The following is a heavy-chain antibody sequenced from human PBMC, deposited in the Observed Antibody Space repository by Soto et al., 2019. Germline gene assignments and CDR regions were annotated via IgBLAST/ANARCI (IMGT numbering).Heavy chain of an antibody. J-gene: IGHJ3*02. CDR1: GYTFTSYA. CDR2: INAGNGNT. CDR3: ARTYYYDSSGYYYVLGAFDI. V-gene: IGHV1-3*01. Sequence: ASVKVSCKASGYTFTSYAMHWVRQAPGQRLEWMGWINAGNGNTKYSQKFQGRVTITRDTSASTAYMELSSLRSEDTAAYYCARTYYYDSSGYYYVLGAFDIWGQGTMVTVSS. D-gene: IGHD3-22*01.